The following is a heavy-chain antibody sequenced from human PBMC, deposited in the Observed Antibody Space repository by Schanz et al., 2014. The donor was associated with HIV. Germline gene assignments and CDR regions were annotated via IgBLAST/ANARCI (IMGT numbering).Heavy chain of an antibody. D-gene: IGHD3-22*01. V-gene: IGHV3-23*04. J-gene: IGHJ4*02. CDR2: ISESGSRS. Sequence: VQLGQSGGGVVQPGRSLRLSCVASGFTFDNYAMTWVRQAPGKGLEWVSSISESGSRSYYADSVNGRFTISRDNSKNTLYLQMTTLRTEDTAVYYCAKPEYDSRGNSQSHFDYWGQGTLVTVSS. CDR3: AKPEYDSRGNSQSHFDY. CDR1: GFTFDNYA.